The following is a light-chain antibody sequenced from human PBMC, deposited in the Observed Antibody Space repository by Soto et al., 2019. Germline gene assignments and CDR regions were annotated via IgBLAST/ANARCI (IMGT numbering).Light chain of an antibody. V-gene: IGKV3-11*01. Sequence: ETVLTQSPATLSLSPGERATLSCRASQSVSSYLAWYQQKPGQAPRLLIYDASKRATGTPGRFSGSGSGTEFPLTISSLESEDFAVYYWQQRSNWAPSLIFGGGTKVALK. CDR1: QSVSSY. CDR2: DAS. J-gene: IGKJ4*01. CDR3: QQRSNWAPSLI.